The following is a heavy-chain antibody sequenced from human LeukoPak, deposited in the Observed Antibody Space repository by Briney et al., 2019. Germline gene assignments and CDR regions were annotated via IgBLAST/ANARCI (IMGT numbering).Heavy chain of an antibody. CDR1: GFTFSDYT. Sequence: GGSLRLSCAASGFTFSDYTMNWVRQAPGKGLELEWVSSISSGGYKKNAASGKGRFTIYRDKAKNSLVLQLNCLRAQDTAVYYCAKGYGSGNSFADYWGQGTLVTVSS. CDR2: ISSGGYK. J-gene: IGHJ4*02. D-gene: IGHD3-10*01. CDR3: AKGYGSGNSFADY. V-gene: IGHV3-69-1*01.